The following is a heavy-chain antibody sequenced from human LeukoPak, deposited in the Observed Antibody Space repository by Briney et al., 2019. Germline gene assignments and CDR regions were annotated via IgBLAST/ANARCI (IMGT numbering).Heavy chain of an antibody. Sequence: GCLSPSSALSGLTFCTYGMHWVREAPGKGLGCVAFIRYDGSTQYSTDSVKVGFTISKDNSKNTLYLQMDSMRAEDTSVYYCAKVLYYYGGTSYQSDYWGQGTLATVSP. CDR2: IRYDGSTQ. CDR1: GLTFCTYG. CDR3: AKVLYYYGGTSYQSDY. D-gene: IGHD3-10*01. J-gene: IGHJ4*02. V-gene: IGHV3-30*02.